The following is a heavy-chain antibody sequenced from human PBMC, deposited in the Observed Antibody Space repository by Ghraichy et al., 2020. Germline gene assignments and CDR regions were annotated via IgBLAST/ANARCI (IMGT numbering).Heavy chain of an antibody. V-gene: IGHV3-48*03. CDR1: GFTFSSYE. J-gene: IGHJ6*02. D-gene: IGHD1-7*01. Sequence: GSLRLSCAASGFTFSSYEMNWVRQAPGKGLEWVSYISSSGSTIYYADSVKGRFTISRDNAKNSLYLQMNSLRAEDTAVYYCARGTITGTTFLGDSGYGMDVWGQGTTVTVSS. CDR3: ARGTITGTTFLGDSGYGMDV. CDR2: ISSSGSTI.